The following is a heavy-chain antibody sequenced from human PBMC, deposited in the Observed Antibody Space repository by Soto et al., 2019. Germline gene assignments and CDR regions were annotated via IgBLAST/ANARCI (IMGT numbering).Heavy chain of an antibody. V-gene: IGHV3-30*18. J-gene: IGHJ4*02. CDR2: ISYDGNNQ. CDR1: GFTFSSYV. CDR3: AKDRWLQPDFDY. Sequence: PGGSLRLSCAASGFTFSSYVMHRVRQAPGKGLEWVAHISYDGNNQYYADSVKGRFTISRDNSKNTLYLQMNSLRAEDTAVYYCAKDRWLQPDFDYWGQGTLVTVSS. D-gene: IGHD5-12*01.